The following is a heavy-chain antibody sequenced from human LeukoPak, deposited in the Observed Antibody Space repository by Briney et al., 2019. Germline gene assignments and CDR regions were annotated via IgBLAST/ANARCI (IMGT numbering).Heavy chain of an antibody. CDR2: ISYDGSNK. CDR3: AREHKGSGAFDI. J-gene: IGHJ3*02. V-gene: IGHV3-30-3*01. Sequence: GGSLRLSCAASGFTFSSYAMRWVRQAPGKGLEWVAVISYDGSNKYYADSVKGRFTISRDNSKNTLYLQMNSLRAEDTAVYYCAREHKGSGAFDIWGQGTMVTVSS. CDR1: GFTFSSYA.